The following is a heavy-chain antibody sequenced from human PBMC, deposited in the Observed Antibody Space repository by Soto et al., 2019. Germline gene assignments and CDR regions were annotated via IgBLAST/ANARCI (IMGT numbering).Heavy chain of an antibody. V-gene: IGHV3-23*01. CDR3: AKNGAFDAFDI. CDR1: GFTFRSYA. Sequence: GSLSLSCAASGFTFRSYALSWVRQAPGKGLEWVSAISGSGGSTYYADSVKGRFTISRDNSKNTLYLQMNSLRAEDTAVYYCAKNGAFDAFDIWGQGKMVTVSS. J-gene: IGHJ3*02. CDR2: ISGSGGST.